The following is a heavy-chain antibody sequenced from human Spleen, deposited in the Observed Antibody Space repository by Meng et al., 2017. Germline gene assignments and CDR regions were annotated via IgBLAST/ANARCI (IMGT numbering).Heavy chain of an antibody. J-gene: IGHJ4*02. D-gene: IGHD5-24*01. CDR3: ARGRGWLQPLDY. CDR1: GYTFSPFG. CDR2: MKPKSGNT. Sequence: QVNLVQSGAERKKPGASVKVSCKASGYTFSPFGINWVRQAPGKGLEWMGWMKPKSGNTGQAQKLQGRIIMTRNTSISTAYIEFSSLRSEDTAVYYCARGRGWLQPLDYWGQGALVTVSS. V-gene: IGHV1-8*01.